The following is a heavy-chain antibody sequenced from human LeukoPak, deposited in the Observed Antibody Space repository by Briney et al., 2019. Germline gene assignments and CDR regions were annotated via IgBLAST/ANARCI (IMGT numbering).Heavy chain of an antibody. CDR2: IIPIFGTA. V-gene: IGHV1-69*05. CDR3: ARGAGLGVYYFDY. Sequence: ASVKVSCKASGGTFSSYAISWVRQAPGQGLEWMGGIIPIFGTANYAQKFQGRVTITTDESTSTAHMELSSLRSEDTAVYYCARGAGLGVYYFDYWGQGTLVTVSS. D-gene: IGHD3/OR15-3a*01. CDR1: GGTFSSYA. J-gene: IGHJ4*02.